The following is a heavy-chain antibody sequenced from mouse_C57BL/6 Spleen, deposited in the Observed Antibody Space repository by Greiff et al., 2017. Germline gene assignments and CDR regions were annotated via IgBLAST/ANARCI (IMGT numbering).Heavy chain of an antibody. CDR3: ARRLEDGSDYYAMDY. V-gene: IGHV5-15*01. J-gene: IGHJ4*01. CDR1: GFTFSDYG. CDR2: ISNLAYSI. D-gene: IGHD2-3*01. Sequence: EVQLVESGGGLVQPGGSLKLSCAASGFTFSDYGMAWVRQAPRKGPEWVAFISNLAYSIYYADTVTGRFTISRENAKNTLYLEMSSLRSEDTAMYYCARRLEDGSDYYAMDYWGQGTSVTVSS.